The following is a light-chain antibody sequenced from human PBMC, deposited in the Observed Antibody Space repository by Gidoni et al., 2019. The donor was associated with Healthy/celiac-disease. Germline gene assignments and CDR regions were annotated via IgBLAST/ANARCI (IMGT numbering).Light chain of an antibody. CDR2: DAS. CDR3: QQYDNLPYT. CDR1: QDISNY. Sequence: IHTTHSPSSLSASVGDRVTITCQASQDISNYLNWYQQKPGKAPKLLIYDASNLETGVPSRFSGSGSGTDFTFTISSLQPEDIATYYCQQYDNLPYTFGQGTQLEIK. V-gene: IGKV1-33*01. J-gene: IGKJ2*01.